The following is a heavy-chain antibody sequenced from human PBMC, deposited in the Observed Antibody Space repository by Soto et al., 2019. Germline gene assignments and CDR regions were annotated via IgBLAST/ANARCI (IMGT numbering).Heavy chain of an antibody. CDR1: GYTFTGYY. J-gene: IGHJ6*02. Sequence: SVKVSCKASGYTFTGYYIHWVRQAPGQGLEWMGWINPNSGGTNYAQKFQGRVTMTRDTSISTAYMELSRLRSDDTAVYYCARDDDTSYYYPPGGVDFWGQGTTVTVSS. CDR2: INPNSGGT. CDR3: ARDDDTSYYYPPGGVDF. V-gene: IGHV1-2*02. D-gene: IGHD3-22*01.